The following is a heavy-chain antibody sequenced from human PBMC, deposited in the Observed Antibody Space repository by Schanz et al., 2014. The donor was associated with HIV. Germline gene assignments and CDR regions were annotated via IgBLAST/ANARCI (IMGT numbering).Heavy chain of an antibody. J-gene: IGHJ6*02. CDR3: AKGIMGATEYYYGMDV. D-gene: IGHD1-26*01. Sequence: VQLMESGGGLVQPGRSLRLSCAASGFTLEDYAMHWVRQAPGKGLEGGSGMSWNRRRIGYGDAVKGRFTISRDNANNFVYLEMNGLRVEDTALYYCAKGIMGATEYYYGMDVWGQGTMVTVSS. CDR2: MSWNRRRI. CDR1: GFTLEDYA. V-gene: IGHV3-9*01.